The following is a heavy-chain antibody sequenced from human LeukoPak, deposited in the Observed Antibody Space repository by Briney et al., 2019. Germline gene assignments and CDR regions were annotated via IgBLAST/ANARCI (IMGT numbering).Heavy chain of an antibody. D-gene: IGHD2-15*01. CDR1: GFTFSSSW. CDR3: ARDYLVVASNWFDP. Sequence: GGSLRLSCAASGFTFSSSWMYWVRQAPGKGLVWVSRINSDESITTYADSVKGRFTISRDNAKNTLYLQMNSLRAEDTAVYYCARDYLVVASNWFDPWGQGTLVTVSS. J-gene: IGHJ5*01. CDR2: INSDESIT. V-gene: IGHV3-74*01.